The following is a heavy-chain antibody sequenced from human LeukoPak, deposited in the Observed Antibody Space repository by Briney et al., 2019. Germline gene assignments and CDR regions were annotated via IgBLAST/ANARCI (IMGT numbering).Heavy chain of an antibody. J-gene: IGHJ4*01. V-gene: IGHV3-15*01. CDR2: IKANLDGGTT. D-gene: IGHD3-3*01. CDR1: GFTFTNAW. Sequence: TPGGSLRLSCAASGFTFTNAWMVWVRQAPGKGPEWVGRIKANLDGGTTDFAAAVKGRFTMSRDDLSKTVYLQMNGLKTEDTGVYYCTTDFSHFDFSSGFYSYWGHGSLVTVSA. CDR3: TTDFSHFDFSSGFYSY.